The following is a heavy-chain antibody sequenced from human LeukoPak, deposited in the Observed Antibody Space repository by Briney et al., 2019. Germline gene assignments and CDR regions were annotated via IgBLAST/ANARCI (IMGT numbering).Heavy chain of an antibody. CDR3: AKGGTGHSDY. J-gene: IGHJ4*02. CDR1: GFTFSSYD. V-gene: IGHV3-13*01. Sequence: GGSLRLSCAASGFTFSSYDMHWVRQATGKGLEWVSAIGTAGDTYYPGSVKGRFTISRDNAKNTLDLHMNNLRAEDTAVYYCAKGGTGHSDYWGQGTLVTVSS. CDR2: IGTAGDT. D-gene: IGHD3-16*01.